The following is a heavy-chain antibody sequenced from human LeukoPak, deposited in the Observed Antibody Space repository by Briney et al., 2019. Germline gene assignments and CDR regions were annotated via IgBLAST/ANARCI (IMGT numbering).Heavy chain of an antibody. Sequence: SETLSLTCAVSGGSISSSNWWSWVRQPPGKGLEWIGEIYHSGSTNYNPSLKSRVTISVDKSKNQFSLKLSSVTAADTAVYYCALALSGYYGSGSQGGWFDPWGQGTLVTVSS. V-gene: IGHV4-4*02. J-gene: IGHJ5*02. CDR3: ALALSGYYGSGSQGGWFDP. D-gene: IGHD3-10*01. CDR1: GGSISSSNW. CDR2: IYHSGST.